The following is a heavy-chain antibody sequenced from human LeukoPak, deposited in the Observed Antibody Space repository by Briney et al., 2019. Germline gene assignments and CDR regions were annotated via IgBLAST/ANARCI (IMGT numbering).Heavy chain of an antibody. CDR1: GGPFCGYY. CDR2: INHSGST. D-gene: IGHD3-10*01. V-gene: IGHV4-34*01. CDR3: AKSTYYYGSGSYYFRLQRTEDAFDI. J-gene: IGHJ3*02. Sequence: PSETLSLTCGVYGGPFCGYYWSWIRQPPGRGLEWIGEINHSGSTNYNPSLKSRVTISVDPSKHQFPLKLSYVTAADTAVYYCAKSTYYYGSGSYYFRLQRTEDAFDIWGQGTMVTVSS.